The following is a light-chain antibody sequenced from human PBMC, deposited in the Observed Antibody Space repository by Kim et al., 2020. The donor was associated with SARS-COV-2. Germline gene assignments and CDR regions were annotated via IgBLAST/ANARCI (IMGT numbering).Light chain of an antibody. J-gene: IGKJ1*01. CDR1: QSVASSD. CDR3: QQYASSPT. CDR2: GSF. V-gene: IGKV3-20*01. Sequence: LFPGDSATLSCRTGQSVASSDLAWYQQKPGQAPRLLIYGSFNRATGIPDRFSGSGSGTDFTLTISRLEPEDFAVYYCQQYASSPTFGRGTKVDIK.